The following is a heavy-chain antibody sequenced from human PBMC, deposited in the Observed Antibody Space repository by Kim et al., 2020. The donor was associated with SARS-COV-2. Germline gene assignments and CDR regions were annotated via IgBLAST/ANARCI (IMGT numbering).Heavy chain of an antibody. J-gene: IGHJ4*02. CDR2: IYYSGST. D-gene: IGHD3-9*01. Sequence: SETLSLTCTVSGGSSSSYYWSWIRQPPGKGLEWIGYIYYSGSTNYNPSLKSRVTISVDTSKKQFSLKLSSVTAADTAVYYCARPYYDILTGYYPYYFDYWGQGTLVTVSS. CDR1: GGSSSSYY. V-gene: IGHV4-59*08. CDR3: ARPYYDILTGYYPYYFDY.